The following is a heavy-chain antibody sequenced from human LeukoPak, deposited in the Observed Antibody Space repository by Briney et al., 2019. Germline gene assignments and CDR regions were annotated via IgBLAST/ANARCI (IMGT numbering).Heavy chain of an antibody. CDR1: GFTFGDYA. CDR3: TRVYYYNSGGYPLDY. J-gene: IGHJ4*02. Sequence: GGSLRLSCTASGFTFGDYAMSWVRQAPGKGLEWVGFIRSKTYGGTTEYAASVKGRFTISRDDSKSITYLQMNSLKNEDTALYYCTRVYYYNSGGYPLDYWGQGTLVTDSS. D-gene: IGHD3-22*01. CDR2: IRSKTYGGTT. V-gene: IGHV3-49*04.